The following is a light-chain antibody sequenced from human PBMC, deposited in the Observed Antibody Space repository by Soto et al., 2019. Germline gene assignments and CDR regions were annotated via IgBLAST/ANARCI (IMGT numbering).Light chain of an antibody. CDR3: QQYDDLPFT. CDR2: DAS. V-gene: IGKV1D-13*01. J-gene: IGKJ4*01. Sequence: AIQLTQSPSSLSASVGDRVTITCRASQGISSGLAWYQQAPRKAPKLLIYDASSLESGVPSRFSGSGPGTDFILTINSLQPEDIATYYCQQYDDLPFTFGGGTKVEIK. CDR1: QGISSG.